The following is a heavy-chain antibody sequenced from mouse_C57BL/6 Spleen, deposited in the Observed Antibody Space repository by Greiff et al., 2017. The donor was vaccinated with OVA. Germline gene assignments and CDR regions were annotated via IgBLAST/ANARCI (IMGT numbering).Heavy chain of an antibody. CDR2: IYIGNGYT. CDR1: GYTFTSYG. D-gene: IGHD1-1*01. Sequence: VQLQQSGAELVRPGSSVKMSCKASGYTFTSYGIHWVKQRPGQGLEWIGYIYIGNGYTEYNEKFKGKATLTSDTSSSTAYMQLSSLTSEDSAIYFCARDYGRSYDNYFDYWGQGTTLTVSS. J-gene: IGHJ2*01. CDR3: ARDYGRSYDNYFDY. V-gene: IGHV1-58*01.